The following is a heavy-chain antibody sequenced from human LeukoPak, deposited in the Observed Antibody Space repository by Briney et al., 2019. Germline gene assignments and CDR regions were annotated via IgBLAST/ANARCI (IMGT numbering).Heavy chain of an antibody. J-gene: IGHJ5*02. V-gene: IGHV5-51*01. CDR2: IYPGDSDT. D-gene: IGHD3-10*02. CDR3: ARRRGLFGESSNWFDP. Sequence: KHGESLKISCKGSGYSFTSYWIGWVRQMPGKGLEWMGIIYPGDSDTGYSPSFQGQVTISADKSISTAYLQWSSLKASDTAMYYCARRRGLFGESSNWFDPWGQGTLVTVSS. CDR1: GYSFTSYW.